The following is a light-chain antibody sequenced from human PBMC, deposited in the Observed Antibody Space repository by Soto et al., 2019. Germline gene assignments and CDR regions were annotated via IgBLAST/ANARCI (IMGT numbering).Light chain of an antibody. Sequence: MSQSPSSLSASVGDRVTIPCRASQSIRTWLAWYQQKPGTAPKVLIDHASSIQSRVPSRFSGSGSGTEFTLTIIRLQPDAFATCYCQKYNSYSFGQGTKVDI. V-gene: IGKV1-5*01. CDR3: QKYNSYS. CDR2: HAS. CDR1: QSIRTW. J-gene: IGKJ1*01.